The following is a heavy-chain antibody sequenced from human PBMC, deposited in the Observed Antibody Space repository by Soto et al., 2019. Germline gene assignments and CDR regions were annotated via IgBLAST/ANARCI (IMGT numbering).Heavy chain of an antibody. CDR1: GYTFTSYG. CDR2: INAGNGNT. D-gene: IGHD3-16*01. Sequence: ASVKVSCKASGYTFTSYGISWVRQAPGQGLEWMAWINAGNGNTKYSQKFQGRVTITRDTSASTAYMELSSLRSEDTAVYYCARTGDSLDYWGQGTLVTVSS. J-gene: IGHJ4*02. CDR3: ARTGDSLDY. V-gene: IGHV1-3*01.